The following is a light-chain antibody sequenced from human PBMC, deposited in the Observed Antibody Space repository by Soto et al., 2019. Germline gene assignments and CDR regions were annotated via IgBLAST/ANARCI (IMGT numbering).Light chain of an antibody. Sequence: EIVMTQSPATLSVSPGERATLSCRASQIISSNLAWYQQKAGQAPRLLIYGASTRATGVPARFSGSGSGTEFTLTSSSLQSEDFEVYYCQQYNNWPLTFGGGTTVEIK. V-gene: IGKV3-15*01. CDR2: GAS. CDR3: QQYNNWPLT. J-gene: IGKJ4*01. CDR1: QIISSN.